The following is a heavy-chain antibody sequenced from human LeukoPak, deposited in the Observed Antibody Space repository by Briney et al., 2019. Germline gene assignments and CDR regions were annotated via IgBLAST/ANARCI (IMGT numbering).Heavy chain of an antibody. J-gene: IGHJ4*02. D-gene: IGHD3-22*01. CDR3: ARGNYYDSSGYYYVGYFDY. V-gene: IGHV1-2*02. CDR2: INPNSGGT. CDR1: GYTFTGYH. Sequence: ASVKVSCKASGYTFTGYHMHWVRQAPGQGLEWMGWINPNSGGTNYAQKFQGRVTMTRDTSISTAYMELSRLRSDDTAVYYCARGNYYDSSGYYYVGYFDYWGQGTLVTVSS.